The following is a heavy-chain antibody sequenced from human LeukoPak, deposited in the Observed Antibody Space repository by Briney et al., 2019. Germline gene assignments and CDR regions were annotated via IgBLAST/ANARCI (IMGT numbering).Heavy chain of an antibody. J-gene: IGHJ6*03. D-gene: IGHD3/OR15-3a*01. V-gene: IGHV3-30*02. CDR2: IRHDENNK. CDR3: AKAPYDFSNYYYYMDV. Sequence: GGSLRHSCAASGFTFSHYGIHWVRQAPGKGLEWVAFIRHDENNKHYADSVKGRFTISRDKSSNTLFLQMNSLRVEDTAVYYCAKAPYDFSNYYYYMDVWGNGTTVTVSS. CDR1: GFTFSHYG.